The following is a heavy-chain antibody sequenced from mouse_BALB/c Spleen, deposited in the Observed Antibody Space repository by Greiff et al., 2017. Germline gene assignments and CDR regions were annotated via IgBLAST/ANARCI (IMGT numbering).Heavy chain of an antibody. CDR3: VRGYEYDRAGFAY. V-gene: IGHV1-87*01. CDR2: IYPGDGDT. J-gene: IGHJ3*01. D-gene: IGHD2-4*01. Sequence: QVQLQQSGAELARPGASVKLSCKASGYTFTSYWMQWVKQRPGQGLEWIGAIYPGDGDTRYTQKFKGKATLTADKSSSTAYMQLSSLASEDSAVYYCVRGYEYDRAGFAYWGQGTLVTVSA. CDR1: GYTFTSYW.